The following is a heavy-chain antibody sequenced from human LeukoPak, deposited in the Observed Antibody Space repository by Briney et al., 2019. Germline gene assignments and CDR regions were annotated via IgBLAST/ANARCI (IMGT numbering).Heavy chain of an antibody. CDR3: ARGFSFYSSWFDP. CDR1: GGSISSGGYY. D-gene: IGHD4-11*01. Sequence: SETLSLTCTVSGGSISSGGYYWSWIRQHPGKGLEWIGYIYYSGSTHYNPSLKSRVTISVDTSKNQFSLKLSSVTAADTAVYYCARGFSFYSSWFDPWGQGTLVTVSS. CDR2: IYYSGST. J-gene: IGHJ5*02. V-gene: IGHV4-31*03.